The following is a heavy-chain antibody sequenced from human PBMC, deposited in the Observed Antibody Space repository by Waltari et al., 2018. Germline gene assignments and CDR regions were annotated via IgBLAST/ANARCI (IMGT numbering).Heavy chain of an antibody. CDR2: IRNKANSYTT. CDR1: GFTFSDYY. D-gene: IGHD3-16*01. Sequence: EVQLAESGGGLVQPGGSLRLPCAVSGFTFSDYYMDWDRQAPGKGLEWFARIRNKANSYTTEYAASVKGRFTISRDDSKNSLNLQMNSLETDDTAVYYCARDFIPKNGYFDYWGQGTLVTVSS. CDR3: ARDFIPKNGYFDY. V-gene: IGHV3-72*01. J-gene: IGHJ4*02.